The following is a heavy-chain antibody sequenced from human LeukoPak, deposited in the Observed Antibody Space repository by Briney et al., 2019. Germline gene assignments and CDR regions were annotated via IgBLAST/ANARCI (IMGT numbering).Heavy chain of an antibody. CDR1: GFTFSTYS. J-gene: IGHJ4*02. V-gene: IGHV3-21*01. CDR3: ARCSGGSYYHSDDY. CDR2: ISTSSSYI. D-gene: IGHD2-15*01. Sequence: GGSLRLSCAASGFTFSTYSMYWVRQAPGKGLEWVPSISTSSSYIFYADSVKGRFTISRDNAKNSLYLQMNSLRAEDTAVYCCARCSGGSYYHSDDYWGQGTLVTVSS.